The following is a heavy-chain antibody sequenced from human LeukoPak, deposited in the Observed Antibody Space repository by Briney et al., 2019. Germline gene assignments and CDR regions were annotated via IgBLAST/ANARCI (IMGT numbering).Heavy chain of an antibody. V-gene: IGHV1-46*01. J-gene: IGHJ3*02. CDR1: GYSFTSYY. Sequence: ASVKVSCKASGYSFTSYYMHWVRQARGQGLEWMGMINPSVGSTSYAQKFLGRVTMTRDMSTTTVYMELSSLRYEDTAVYYCARGHFYDSSSGYHGTFDMWGQGTMVTVSS. CDR3: ARGHFYDSSSGYHGTFDM. D-gene: IGHD3-22*01. CDR2: INPSVGST.